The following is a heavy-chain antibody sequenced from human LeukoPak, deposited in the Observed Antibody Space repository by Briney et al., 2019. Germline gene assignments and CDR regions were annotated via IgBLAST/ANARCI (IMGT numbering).Heavy chain of an antibody. J-gene: IGHJ5*02. CDR1: GGSISSGDYY. D-gene: IGHD2-2*01. Sequence: SETLSLTCTVSGGSISSGDYYWSWIRQPPGKGLERIGYIYYSGSTYYNPSLKSRVTISVDTSKNQFSLKLSSVTAADTAVYYCARGYCSSTSCYRGGLDWFDPWGQGTLVTVSS. CDR2: IYYSGST. CDR3: ARGYCSSTSCYRGGLDWFDP. V-gene: IGHV4-30-4*01.